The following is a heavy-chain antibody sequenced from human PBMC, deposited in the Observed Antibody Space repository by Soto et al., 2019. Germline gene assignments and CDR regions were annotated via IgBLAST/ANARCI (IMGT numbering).Heavy chain of an antibody. CDR3: AREDDYEANGLDY. CDR2: IWYDGSDR. Sequence: QVQLVESGGGVVQPGRSLRLSCATSGFTFSTYGMHWVRQAPGKGLEWVAVIWYDGSDRDYAASVAGRFTISRDNSKNTLYLQMDNLGVDDTAMYYCAREDDYEANGLDYWGQGTLVTVSS. D-gene: IGHD4-17*01. V-gene: IGHV3-33*01. CDR1: GFTFSTYG. J-gene: IGHJ4*02.